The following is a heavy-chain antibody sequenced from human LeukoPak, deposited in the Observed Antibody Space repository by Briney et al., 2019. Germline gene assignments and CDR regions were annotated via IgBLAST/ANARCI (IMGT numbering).Heavy chain of an antibody. CDR2: IIPIFGTA. Sequence: SVKVSCKASGGTFSSYAISWVRQAPGQGLEWMGGIIPIFGTANCAQKFQGRVTITADESTGTAYMELSSLKIDDTAIYYCARGGGIFGVLTTAHYYGMDVWGQGTTVTVSS. V-gene: IGHV1-69*01. CDR1: GGTFSSYA. J-gene: IGHJ6*02. D-gene: IGHD3-3*01. CDR3: ARGGGIFGVLTTAHYYGMDV.